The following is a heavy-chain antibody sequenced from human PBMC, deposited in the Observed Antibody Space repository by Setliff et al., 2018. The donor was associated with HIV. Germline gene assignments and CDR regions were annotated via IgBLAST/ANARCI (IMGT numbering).Heavy chain of an antibody. CDR1: GGSFSGYY. Sequence: SSETLSLTCAVYGGSFSGYYWSWIRQPPGKGLEWIGEINHSGSTNYNPSLKSRVTISIDTSKKQFSLKLTSVTAADTATYYCAAPRGMSTILVYWGQGSLVTVSS. D-gene: IGHD3-9*01. CDR3: AAPRGMSTILVY. V-gene: IGHV4-34*01. J-gene: IGHJ4*02. CDR2: INHSGST.